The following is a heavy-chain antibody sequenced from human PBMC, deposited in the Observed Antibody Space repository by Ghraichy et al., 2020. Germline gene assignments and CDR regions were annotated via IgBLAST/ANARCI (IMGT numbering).Heavy chain of an antibody. V-gene: IGHV1-2*02. Sequence: ASVKVSCKASGYTFTAYYIHWVRQAPGQGLEWMGWINPNSGGAAYAQNFQGRVTMTRDTSISIVYMELSRLRSDDTAIYYCARVGYNWNNAPSYWRHGPLVSVSS. J-gene: IGHJ4*01. D-gene: IGHD1/OR15-1a*01. CDR3: ARVGYNWNNAPSY. CDR1: GYTFTAYY. CDR2: INPNSGGA.